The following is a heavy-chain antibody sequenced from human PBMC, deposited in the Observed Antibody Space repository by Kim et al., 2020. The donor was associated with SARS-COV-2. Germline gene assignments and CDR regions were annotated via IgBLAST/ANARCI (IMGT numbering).Heavy chain of an antibody. CDR3: TRESPGDYYGSGSYSLDY. CDR1: GFTFGDYA. D-gene: IGHD3-10*01. J-gene: IGHJ4*02. CDR2: IRSKAYGGTT. Sequence: GGSLRLSCTASGFTFGDYAMSWVRQAPGKGLEWVGFIRSKAYGGTTEYAASVKGRFTISRDDSKSIAYLQMNSLKTEDTAVYYCTRESPGDYYGSGSYSLDYWGQGTLVTVSS. V-gene: IGHV3-49*04.